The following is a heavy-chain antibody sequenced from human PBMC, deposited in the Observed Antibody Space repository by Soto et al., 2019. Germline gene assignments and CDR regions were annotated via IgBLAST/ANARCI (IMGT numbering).Heavy chain of an antibody. CDR2: ISDDGSNT. J-gene: IGHJ4*02. Sequence: QVQLVESGGGVVQPGRSLRLSCAASGFTFSRHTMHWVRQAPGKGLEWVAAISDDGSNTYYADSVKGRFTISRDNSKNTVYVQMNSLISKDTAGHHCAREVYYDFWSGLNTHPYYFDVWGQGTLVTVSS. D-gene: IGHD3-3*01. CDR1: GFTFSRHT. V-gene: IGHV3-30-3*01. CDR3: AREVYYDFWSGLNTHPYYFDV.